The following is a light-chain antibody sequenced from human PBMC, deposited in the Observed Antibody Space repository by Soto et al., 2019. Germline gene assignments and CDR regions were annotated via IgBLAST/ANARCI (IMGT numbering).Light chain of an antibody. V-gene: IGKV3-20*01. J-gene: IGKJ2*01. CDR2: GAS. CDR1: QSVSSTY. CDR3: QQYDSSLYT. Sequence: EIVLTQSPGTLSLSPRERATLSCRASQSVSSTYVAWYQQKPGQAPRLIIYGASSRATGIPDRFSGSGSGTDFTLSISRLEPADVAVYYCQQYDSSLYTFGQGTKLEIK.